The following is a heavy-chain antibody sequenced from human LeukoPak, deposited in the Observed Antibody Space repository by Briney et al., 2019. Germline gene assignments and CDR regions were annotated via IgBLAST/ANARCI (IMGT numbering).Heavy chain of an antibody. CDR2: INPNSGGT. Sequence: ASVKVSCKASGYSFTGYYMHWVRQAPGQGLEWMGWINPNSGGTNYAQKFQGRVTMTRDTSISTAYMELSRLRSDDTAVYYCARAEYCSSTSCPPNAWVKDYWGQGTLVTVSS. V-gene: IGHV1-2*02. J-gene: IGHJ4*02. D-gene: IGHD2-2*01. CDR1: GYSFTGYY. CDR3: ARAEYCSSTSCPPNAWVKDY.